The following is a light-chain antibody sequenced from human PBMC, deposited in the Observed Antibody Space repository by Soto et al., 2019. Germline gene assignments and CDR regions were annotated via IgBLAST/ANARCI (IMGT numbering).Light chain of an antibody. J-gene: IGLJ2*01. Sequence: QSVLTQPPSVSAAPGQKVTISCSGSSSDIGNNYVSWYRQLPGTAPKLLIYDNNKRPSGIPDRFSGSKSGTSATLGITGLQTGDEADYYCGTWDGSPSDGNVVFGGGTKLTVL. CDR3: GTWDGSPSDGNVV. CDR2: DNN. V-gene: IGLV1-51*01. CDR1: SSDIGNNY.